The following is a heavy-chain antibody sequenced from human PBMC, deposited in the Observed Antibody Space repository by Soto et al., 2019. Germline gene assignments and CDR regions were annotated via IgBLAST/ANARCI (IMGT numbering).Heavy chain of an antibody. J-gene: IGHJ6*03. Sequence: EVQLVESGGGLIQPGGSLRLSCAASGFTFSSYDMHWVRQATGKGLEWVSAIGTAGDTYYPGSVKGRFTISRENATNSLYLQMNSLRAGDTALYYCARGWLATGGALSYRDVWGKGTTVTVSS. CDR3: ARGWLATGGALSYRDV. CDR2: IGTAGDT. CDR1: GFTFSSYD. D-gene: IGHD6-13*01. V-gene: IGHV3-13*01.